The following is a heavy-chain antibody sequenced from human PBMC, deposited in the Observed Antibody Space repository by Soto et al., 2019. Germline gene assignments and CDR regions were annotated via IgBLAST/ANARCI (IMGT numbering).Heavy chain of an antibody. J-gene: IGHJ4*02. CDR3: ARVAVAGTRVDY. Sequence: QVQLQESGPGLVKPSGTLSLTCAVSGGSISSSNWWSWVRQPPGKGLEWIGEIYHSGNTNYNPSLKSRSTKSVDKSHTPCSLKLSSVTAADTAVYYCARVAVAGTRVDYWGQGTLVTVSS. CDR1: GGSISSSNW. V-gene: IGHV4-4*02. D-gene: IGHD6-19*01. CDR2: IYHSGNT.